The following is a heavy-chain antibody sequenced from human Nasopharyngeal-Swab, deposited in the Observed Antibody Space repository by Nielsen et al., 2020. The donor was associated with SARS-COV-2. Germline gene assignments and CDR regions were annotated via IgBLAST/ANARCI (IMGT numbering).Heavy chain of an antibody. D-gene: IGHD1-26*01. Sequence: GGSLRLSCAASGFTFSSYAMTWVRQAPGKGLEWVSSISVNGASTYYAGSVKGRFTISRDNSRNTLYLQLNSLRAEDTAIYYCAKVKSGTSYDAFDIWGQGTMVTVSS. CDR1: GFTFSSYA. V-gene: IGHV3-23*01. CDR2: ISVNGAST. J-gene: IGHJ3*02. CDR3: AKVKSGTSYDAFDI.